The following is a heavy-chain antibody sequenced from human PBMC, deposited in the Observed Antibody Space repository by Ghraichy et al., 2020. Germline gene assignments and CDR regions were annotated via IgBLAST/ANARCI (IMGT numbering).Heavy chain of an antibody. CDR2: IYPGDSDT. J-gene: IGHJ4*02. V-gene: IGHV5-51*01. CDR3: ARQSFHYNLEWLLIEGYFDY. CDR1: GYSFTSYW. Sequence: GESLNISCKGSGYSFTSYWIGWVRQMPGKGLEWMGIIYPGDSDTRYSPSFQGQVTISADKSISTAYLQWSSLKASDTAMYYCARQSFHYNLEWLLIEGYFDYWGQGTLVTVSS. D-gene: IGHD3-3*01.